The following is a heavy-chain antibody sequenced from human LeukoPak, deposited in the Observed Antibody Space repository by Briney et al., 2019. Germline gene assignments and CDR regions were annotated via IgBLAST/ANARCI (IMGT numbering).Heavy chain of an antibody. CDR3: AKLSKAGIAVAGRNY. J-gene: IGHJ4*02. D-gene: IGHD6-19*01. CDR2: ISGSGGST. Sequence: GGSLRLSCAASGFTFSSYAMSWVRQAPGKGLEWVSAISGSGGSTYYADSAKGRFTISRDNSKNTLYLQMNSLRAEDTAVYYCAKLSKAGIAVAGRNYWGQGTLVTVSS. V-gene: IGHV3-23*01. CDR1: GFTFSSYA.